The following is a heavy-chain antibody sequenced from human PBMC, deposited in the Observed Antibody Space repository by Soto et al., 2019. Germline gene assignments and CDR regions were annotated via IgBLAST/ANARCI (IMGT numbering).Heavy chain of an antibody. CDR1: GGSISSSSYY. V-gene: IGHV4-39*01. J-gene: IGHJ4*02. Sequence: SETLSLTCTVSGGSISSSSYYWGWIRQPPGKGLEWIGSIYYSGSTYYNPSLKSRVTISVDTSKNQFSLKLSSVTAADTAVYYCASNSRIAARPGSSSSVGYFDYWGQGTLVTVSS. D-gene: IGHD6-6*01. CDR2: IYYSGST. CDR3: ASNSRIAARPGSSSSVGYFDY.